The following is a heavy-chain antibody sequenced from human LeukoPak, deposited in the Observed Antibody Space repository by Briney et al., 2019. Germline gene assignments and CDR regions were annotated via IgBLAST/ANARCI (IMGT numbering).Heavy chain of an antibody. CDR2: IIPIFGTA. CDR3: ARDQGSGKVVPAAIGAGYNWFDP. D-gene: IGHD2-2*01. Sequence: SVKVTCKASGGTFSSYAISWVRQAPGQGLEWMGGIIPIFGTANYAQKFQGRVTITADKSTSTAYMELSSLRSEDTAVYYCARDQGSGKVVPAAIGAGYNWFDPWGQGTLVTVSS. V-gene: IGHV1-69*06. CDR1: GGTFSSYA. J-gene: IGHJ5*02.